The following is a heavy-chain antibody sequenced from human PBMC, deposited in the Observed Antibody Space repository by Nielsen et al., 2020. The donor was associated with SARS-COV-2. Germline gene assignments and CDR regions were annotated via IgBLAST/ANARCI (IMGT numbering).Heavy chain of an antibody. CDR2: ISGSGGST. J-gene: IGHJ4*02. CDR1: GFAFSSYA. Sequence: GGSLRLSCAASGFAFSSYAMSWVRQAPGKGLEWVSAISGSGGSTYYADSVKGRFTISRDNSKNTLYLQMNSLRAEDTAVYYCAAEGGVVGAPDYWGQGTLVTVSS. D-gene: IGHD1-26*01. V-gene: IGHV3-23*01. CDR3: AAEGGVVGAPDY.